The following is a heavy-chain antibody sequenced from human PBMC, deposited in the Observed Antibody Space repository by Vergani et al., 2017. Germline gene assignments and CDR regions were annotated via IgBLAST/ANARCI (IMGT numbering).Heavy chain of an antibody. J-gene: IGHJ4*02. V-gene: IGHV3-48*04. Sequence: EVQLVESGGGLVQPGGSLRLSCAASGFTFSSYSMNWVRQAPGKGLEWVSYISSSSSTIYYADSVKGRLTISRDNAKNSLYLQINSLRAEDTAVYYCARGSEYRAAAVDYWGQGTLVTGSS. CDR3: ARGSEYRAAAVDY. CDR2: ISSSSSTI. CDR1: GFTFSSYS. D-gene: IGHD6-13*01.